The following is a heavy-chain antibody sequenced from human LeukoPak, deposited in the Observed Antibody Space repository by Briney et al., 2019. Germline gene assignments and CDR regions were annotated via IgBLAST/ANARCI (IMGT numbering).Heavy chain of an antibody. CDR1: GFTFSFYA. CDR2: ISDSGEST. V-gene: IGHV3-23*01. Sequence: QPGGSLRLSCAASGFTFSFYAMSWVRQAPGKGLEWVSAISDSGESTYYADSVKGRFTISRDNSKNTLYLQMNSLRAEDTALYYCAKDALRTSGWYYFDYWGQGTLVAVSS. CDR3: AKDALRTSGWYYFDY. D-gene: IGHD6-19*01. J-gene: IGHJ4*02.